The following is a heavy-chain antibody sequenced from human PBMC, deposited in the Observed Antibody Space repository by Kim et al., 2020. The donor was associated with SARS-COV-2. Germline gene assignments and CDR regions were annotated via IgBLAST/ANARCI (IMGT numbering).Heavy chain of an antibody. CDR1: GFTFSNAW. Sequence: GGSLRLSCAASGFTFSNAWMSWVRQAPGNLLDWVGRIKSKTDGGTTDYAAPVKGRFTISRDDSKNTLYLQMNSLKTEDTAVYYCTTLLRYFDWLAVKYYYYGMDVWGQGTTVTVSS. V-gene: IGHV3-15*01. CDR3: TTLLRYFDWLAVKYYYYGMDV. D-gene: IGHD3-9*01. J-gene: IGHJ6*02. CDR2: IKSKTDGGTT.